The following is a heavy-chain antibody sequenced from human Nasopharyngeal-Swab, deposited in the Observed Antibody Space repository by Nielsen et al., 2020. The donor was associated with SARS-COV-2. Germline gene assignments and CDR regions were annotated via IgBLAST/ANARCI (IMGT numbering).Heavy chain of an antibody. CDR3: ARDQGYSFGTYYGMDV. CDR2: ISSSSSTI. J-gene: IGHJ6*02. Sequence: GRSLRLSCAASGFTFSSYSMNWVRQAPGKGLEWVSYISSSSSTIYYADSVKGRFTISRDNAKNSLYLQMNSLRDEDTAVYYCARDQGYSFGTYYGMDVWGQGTTVTVSS. V-gene: IGHV3-48*02. CDR1: GFTFSSYS. D-gene: IGHD3-3*01.